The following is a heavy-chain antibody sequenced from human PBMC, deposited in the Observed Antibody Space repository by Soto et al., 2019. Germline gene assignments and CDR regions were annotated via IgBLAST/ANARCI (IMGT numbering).Heavy chain of an antibody. V-gene: IGHV3-23*01. CDR2: IGPIGSST. CDR1: GFIFRNYA. CDR3: AKGSASTRPYYFDY. D-gene: IGHD6-6*01. J-gene: IGHJ4*02. Sequence: GGSLRLSCAASGFIFRNYAMSWVRQAPGEGLEWVSAIGPIGSSTYYADSVKGRFTISRDNSKNTLFLQMNNLRAEDTAVYYCAKGSASTRPYYFDYWGQRILVTVSS.